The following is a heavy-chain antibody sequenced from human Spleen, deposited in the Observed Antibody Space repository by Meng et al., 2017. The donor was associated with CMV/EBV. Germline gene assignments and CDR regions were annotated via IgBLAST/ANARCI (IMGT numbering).Heavy chain of an antibody. CDR3: AKGAAI. J-gene: IGHJ4*02. D-gene: IGHD5-18*01. V-gene: IGHV3-23*01. Sequence: SLRLSCAASGFTFGSYAMTWVRQAPGKGLQWVSFISATGSGTHYADSVKGRFTVSRDNSMNTLYLQMNSLRAEDTAMYYCAKGAAIWGQGTLVTVSS. CDR2: ISATGSGT. CDR1: GFTFGSYA.